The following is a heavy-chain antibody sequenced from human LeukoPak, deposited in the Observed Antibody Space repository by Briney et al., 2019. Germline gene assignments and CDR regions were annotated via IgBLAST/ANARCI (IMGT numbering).Heavy chain of an antibody. CDR3: ARDSRYCSSTSCYLYYYYYMDV. V-gene: IGHV1-2*02. CDR1: GYTFTDYY. J-gene: IGHJ6*03. CDR2: INPNSGGT. D-gene: IGHD2-2*01. Sequence: ASVTVSCKVSGYTFTDYYMHWVRQAPGQGLEWMGWINPNSGGTNYAQKFQGRVTRTRDTSISTAYMELSRLRSGDTAVYYCARDSRYCSSTSCYLYYYYYMDVWGKGTTVTVSS.